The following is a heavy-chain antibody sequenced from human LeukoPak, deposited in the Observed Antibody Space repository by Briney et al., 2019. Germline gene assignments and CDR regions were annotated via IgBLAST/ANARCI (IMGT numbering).Heavy chain of an antibody. CDR3: ARGRGTPDY. V-gene: IGHV3-7*01. CDR1: GFLFSNSW. J-gene: IGHJ4*02. D-gene: IGHD2-15*01. Sequence: GGSLRLSCAASGFLFSNSWMTWVRQAPGKGLEWVANINEDGRDKYYVDSVRGRFTISRYNDGNSLFLQMDRLRAEDTAVYYCARGRGTPDYWGQGTLVSVSS. CDR2: INEDGRDK.